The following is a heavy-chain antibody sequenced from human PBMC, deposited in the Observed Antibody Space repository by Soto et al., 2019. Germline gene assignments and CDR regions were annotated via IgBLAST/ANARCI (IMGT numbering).Heavy chain of an antibody. D-gene: IGHD2-8*01. CDR1: GYTFINHG. J-gene: IGHJ6*03. CDR2: IYPYNGNT. CDR3: ARESGTREVCYYMDV. V-gene: IGHV1-18*01. Sequence: GASVKVSCKSSGYTFINHGIFWVRQAPGQGLEWMAWIYPYNGNTNYAQKFLGRVTITADKSTSTAYMELSSLRSEDTAVYYCARESGTREVCYYMDVWGKGTTVTVSS.